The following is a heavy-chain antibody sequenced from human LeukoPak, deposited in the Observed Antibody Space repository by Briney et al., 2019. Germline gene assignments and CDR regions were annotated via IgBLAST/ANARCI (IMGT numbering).Heavy chain of an antibody. CDR1: GFTFSSYS. CDR3: AKTVAGTWDNFDY. Sequence: PGGSLRLSCAASGFTFSSYSMSWVRQAPGKGLEWVSTIGGGGLSTYYADSVKGRFTISRDNSRNTLYVQMNSLRAEDTAVYYCAKTVAGTWDNFDYWGQGTLVTVSS. CDR2: IGGGGLST. V-gene: IGHV3-23*01. J-gene: IGHJ4*02. D-gene: IGHD6-19*01.